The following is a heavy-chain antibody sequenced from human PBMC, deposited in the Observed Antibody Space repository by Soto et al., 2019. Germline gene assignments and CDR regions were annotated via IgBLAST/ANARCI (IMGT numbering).Heavy chain of an antibody. J-gene: IGHJ4*02. CDR1: GGTFSSYA. CDR3: ARGSDSSGYYLAN. CDR2: IIPIFGTA. Sequence: ASVKVSCKASGGTFSSYAISWVRQAPGQGLEWMGGIIPIFGTANYAQKFQGRVTMTRDTSTSTVYMELSSLRSEDTAVYYCARGSDSSGYYLANWGQGTLVTVSS. V-gene: IGHV1-69*05. D-gene: IGHD3-22*01.